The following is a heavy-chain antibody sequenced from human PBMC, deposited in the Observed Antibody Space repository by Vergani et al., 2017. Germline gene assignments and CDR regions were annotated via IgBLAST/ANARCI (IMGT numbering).Heavy chain of an antibody. CDR3: AGDTHSWQRADR. CDR2: INDSGST. D-gene: IGHD6-13*01. CDR1: GGSFSAYY. J-gene: IGHJ5*02. Sequence: QVQLQQWGTGLLKPSETLSLTCGVYGGSFSAYYWSWIRQPPGKGLEWIGEINDSGSTNYNPSLKSRATISVDTSKKQFSLKLNSVTAADSAIYYCAGDTHSWQRADRWGQGLLVSVSS. V-gene: IGHV4-34*01.